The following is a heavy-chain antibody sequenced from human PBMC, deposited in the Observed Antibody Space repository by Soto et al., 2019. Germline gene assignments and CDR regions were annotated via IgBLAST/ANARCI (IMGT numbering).Heavy chain of an antibody. V-gene: IGHV3-15*01. CDR3: TPRKGRREPPTNHF. D-gene: IGHD1-1*01. CDR2: IKSDAYGGSI. CDR1: GFTFTNAW. Sequence: EVQLVESGGGLVKPGGSLRLSCAGSGFTFTNAWMSWVSRAPGKGLEWVGRIKSDAYGGSIDYAAPVKGRFTISRDDSKNTLFLQMNNLRAEDTAVYSCTPRKGRREPPTNHFWGPGPPVIGSS. J-gene: IGHJ4*02.